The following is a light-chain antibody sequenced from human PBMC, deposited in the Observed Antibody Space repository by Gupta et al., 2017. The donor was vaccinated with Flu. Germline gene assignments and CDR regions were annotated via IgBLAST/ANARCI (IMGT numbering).Light chain of an antibody. V-gene: IGLV2-14*01. Sequence: HSALTQPASVSGSLGQSISISCPGTSNEVGGYNYVSWYQQLPGKAPKLMIYEVSYRPSGVSNLFSGSKSDNTASLTISGLQAEDEADYYCSSYTGSSAPNYVFGSGTKVTVL. CDR1: SNEVGGYNY. CDR3: SSYTGSSAPNYV. CDR2: EVS. J-gene: IGLJ1*01.